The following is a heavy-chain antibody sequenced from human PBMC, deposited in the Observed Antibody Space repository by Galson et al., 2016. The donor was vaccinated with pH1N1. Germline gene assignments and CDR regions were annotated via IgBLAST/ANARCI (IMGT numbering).Heavy chain of an antibody. Sequence: SETLSLTCTVSGGSISSNDYYWTWIRQPPGKGLEWIGTIYSSGSTYDNPSLKSRVTISVDTSKNQLSLQLNSVTPADTAVYYCARGVIDYDFWSGYQDHAAFDIWGQGTMVIVSS. D-gene: IGHD3-3*01. CDR3: ARGVIDYDFWSGYQDHAAFDI. V-gene: IGHV4-39*07. CDR1: GGSISSNDYY. CDR2: IYSSGST. J-gene: IGHJ3*02.